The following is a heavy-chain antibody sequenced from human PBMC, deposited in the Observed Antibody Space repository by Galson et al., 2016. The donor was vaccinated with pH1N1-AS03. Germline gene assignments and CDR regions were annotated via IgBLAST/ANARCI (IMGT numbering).Heavy chain of an antibody. CDR1: GGSISSDTLY. Sequence: LSLTCTISGGSISSDTLYWGWIRQPPGKQLEWVGTIYYSGTSYYNPSLKNRITMSVDTSKNRFSLKLTSVTSDDTALYYCGRDNYGPFDYWGQGTLVTVSS. CDR2: IYYSGTS. V-gene: IGHV4-39*07. CDR3: GRDNYGPFDY. D-gene: IGHD3-10*01. J-gene: IGHJ4*02.